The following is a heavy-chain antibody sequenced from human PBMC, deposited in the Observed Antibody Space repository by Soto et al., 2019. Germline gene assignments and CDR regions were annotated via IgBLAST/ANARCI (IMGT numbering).Heavy chain of an antibody. D-gene: IGHD6-19*01. CDR3: ARGRLLQWLALYYFDY. V-gene: IGHV4-34*01. Sequence: QVQLQQWGAGLLKPSETLSLTCAVSGGSFSGYYWSWIRQPPGKGLEWIGEINHSGSTNYNPSLKSRVTISVDTSKNQFSLKLSSVTAADTAVYYCARGRLLQWLALYYFDYWGQGTLVTVSS. CDR1: GGSFSGYY. CDR2: INHSGST. J-gene: IGHJ4*02.